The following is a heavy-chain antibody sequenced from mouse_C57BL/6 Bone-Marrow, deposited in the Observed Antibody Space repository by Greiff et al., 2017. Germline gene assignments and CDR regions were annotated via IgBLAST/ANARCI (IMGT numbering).Heavy chain of an antibody. CDR2: IDPETGGT. CDR1: GYTFTDYE. Sequence: VHLVESGAELVRPGASVTLSCKASGYTFTDYEMHWVKQTPVHGLEWIGAIDPETGGTAYNQKFKGKAILTADKSSSTAYMELRSLTSEDSAVYYCTRSDGYYGYFDVWGTGTTVTVSS. V-gene: IGHV1-15*01. CDR3: TRSDGYYGYFDV. J-gene: IGHJ1*03. D-gene: IGHD2-3*01.